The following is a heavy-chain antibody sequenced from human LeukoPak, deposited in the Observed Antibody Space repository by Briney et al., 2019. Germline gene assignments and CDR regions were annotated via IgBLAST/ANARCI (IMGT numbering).Heavy chain of an antibody. D-gene: IGHD1-26*01. CDR2: INPSGGST. CDR3: ARDQGWELLMGGSYYFDY. J-gene: IGHJ4*02. CDR1: GYTFTSYY. Sequence: ASVKVSCKASGYTFTSYYMHWVRQAPGRGLEWMGIINPSGGSTSYAQKFQGRVTMTRDTSTSTVYMELSSLRSEDTAVYYCARDQGWELLMGGSYYFDYWGQGTLVTVSS. V-gene: IGHV1-46*01.